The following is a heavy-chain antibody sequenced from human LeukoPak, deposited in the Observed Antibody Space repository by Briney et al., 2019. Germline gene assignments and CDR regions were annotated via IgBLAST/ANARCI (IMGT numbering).Heavy chain of an antibody. CDR3: ARGGGITWYDFDF. CDR1: GFTFGSYG. V-gene: IGHV3-30*03. CDR2: ISYDGSNK. J-gene: IGHJ4*02. D-gene: IGHD6-13*01. Sequence: GGSLRLSCAASGFTFGSYGMHWVRQAPGKGLEWVAVISYDGSNKYYADSVKGRFTISRDNSKNTLYLQMNSLRGEDTAVYYCARGGGITWYDFDFWGQGTLVTVSS.